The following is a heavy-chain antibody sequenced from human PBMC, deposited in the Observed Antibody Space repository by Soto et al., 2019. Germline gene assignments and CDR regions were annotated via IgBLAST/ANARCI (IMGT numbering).Heavy chain of an antibody. CDR1: GGSISSYY. V-gene: IGHV4-59*01. Sequence: SETLSLTCTVSGGSISSYYWSWIRQPPGKGLEWIGYIYYSGSTNYNPSLKSRVTISVDTSKNQFSLKLSSVTAADTAVYYCARARESQDIVGATTPMRWFEPWGQGTLVTVSS. D-gene: IGHD1-26*01. CDR2: IYYSGST. CDR3: ARARESQDIVGATTPMRWFEP. J-gene: IGHJ5*02.